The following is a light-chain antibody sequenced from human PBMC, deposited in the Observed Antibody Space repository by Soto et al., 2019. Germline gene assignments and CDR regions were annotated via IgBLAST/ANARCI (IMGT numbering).Light chain of an antibody. CDR1: SSKFGSNY. J-gene: IGLJ2*01. V-gene: IGLV1-51*01. CDR2: DNN. Sequence: QSVLTQPPSVSAAPGQKVTISCSGSSSKFGSNYVSWYQQLPGTAPKLLIYDNNKRPSGIPDRFSGSKSGTSATLDITGLQTGDEADYYCATWDRSLSVYVLFGGGTKVTVL. CDR3: ATWDRSLSVYVL.